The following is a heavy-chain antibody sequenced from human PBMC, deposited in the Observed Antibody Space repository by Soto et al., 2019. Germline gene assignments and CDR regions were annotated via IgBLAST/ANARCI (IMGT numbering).Heavy chain of an antibody. CDR3: ARDQAGLKESWYYYYMDV. J-gene: IGHJ6*03. Sequence: PGGSLRLSCAASGFTFSSYSMNWVRQAPGKGLEWVSYISSSSSTIYYADSVKGRFTISRDNAKNSLYLQMNSLRAEDTAVYYCARDQAGLKESWYYYYMDVWGKGTTVTVSS. CDR2: ISSSSSTI. CDR1: GFTFSSYS. V-gene: IGHV3-48*01.